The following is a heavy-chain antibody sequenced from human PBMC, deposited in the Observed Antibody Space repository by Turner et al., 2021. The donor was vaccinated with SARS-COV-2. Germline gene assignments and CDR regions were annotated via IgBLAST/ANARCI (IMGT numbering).Heavy chain of an antibody. J-gene: IGHJ5*01. CDR1: GFTFDDYA. Sequence: EVQLVESGGGLVQPGRSLRLSCAASGFTFDDYAMHWVRQAPGKGLEWVSGISWNSGSIGHADSVKGRFTISRDNAKNSLYLQMNSLRAEDTALYYCAKGGGLDYTNWFDSWGQGTLVTVSS. V-gene: IGHV3-9*01. CDR3: AKGGGLDYTNWFDS. CDR2: ISWNSGSI. D-gene: IGHD4-4*01.